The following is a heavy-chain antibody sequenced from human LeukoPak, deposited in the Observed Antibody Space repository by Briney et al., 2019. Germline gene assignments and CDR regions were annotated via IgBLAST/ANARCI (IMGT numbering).Heavy chain of an antibody. V-gene: IGHV1-2*02. CDR3: ARWGLGSYLPREAFDI. D-gene: IGHD1-26*01. CDR1: GYTFTGYY. J-gene: IGHJ3*02. CDR2: INPNSGGT. Sequence: GASVKVSCKASGYTFTGYYMHWVRQAPGQGLEWMGWINPNSGGTNYAQKFQGRVTMTRDTSISTAYMELSRLRSDDTAVYYCARWGLGSYLPREAFDIWGQGTMVTVSS.